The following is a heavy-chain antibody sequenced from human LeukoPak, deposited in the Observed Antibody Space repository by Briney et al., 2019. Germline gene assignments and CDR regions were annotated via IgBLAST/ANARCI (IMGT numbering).Heavy chain of an antibody. CDR2: INHSGST. CDR1: GGSFSGYY. J-gene: IGHJ3*02. CDR3: ARDRLRLRSSGAFDI. D-gene: IGHD4-17*01. Sequence: PSETLSLTCAVYGGSFSGYYWSWIRQPPGEGLEWIGEINHSGSTNYNPSLKSRVTISVDTSKNQFSLKLSSVTAADTAVYYCARDRLRLRSSGAFDIWGQGTMVTVSS. V-gene: IGHV4-34*01.